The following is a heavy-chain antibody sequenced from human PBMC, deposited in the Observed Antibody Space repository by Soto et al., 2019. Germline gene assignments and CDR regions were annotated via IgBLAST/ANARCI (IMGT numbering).Heavy chain of an antibody. CDR2: ISYHGSDQ. Sequence: QVQLVESGGGVVQPGRSLRLSCAASGFTFSSYGMHWVRQAPGKGLEWVAVISYHGSDQFYADSVKGRYSISRDNSKNRVHLKMNSLRAEDTAVYYCAKEVRFNYDSRGVDAFDIWGQGTVVTVSS. J-gene: IGHJ3*02. V-gene: IGHV3-30*18. CDR3: AKEVRFNYDSRGVDAFDI. CDR1: GFTFSSYG. D-gene: IGHD3-22*01.